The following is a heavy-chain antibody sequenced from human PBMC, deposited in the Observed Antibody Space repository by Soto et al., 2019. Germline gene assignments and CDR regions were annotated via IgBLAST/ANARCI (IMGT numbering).Heavy chain of an antibody. D-gene: IGHD1-26*01. CDR1: GFSRSDNGVG. Sequence: QITLKESGPTLVKRTQTLTLTCTFSGFSRSDNGVGVGWIRQLPGKALEWLALIYWDDEKIYSPSLKTRLTIAKDTSKYQVLLTMSNMDPVDTATYYCAHRLTWDAFDIWGQGTMVTVSS. CDR3: AHRLTWDAFDI. V-gene: IGHV2-5*02. CDR2: IYWDDEK. J-gene: IGHJ3*02.